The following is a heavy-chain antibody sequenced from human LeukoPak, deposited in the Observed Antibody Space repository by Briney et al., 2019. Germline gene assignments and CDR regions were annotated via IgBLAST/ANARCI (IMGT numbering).Heavy chain of an antibody. J-gene: IGHJ4*02. Sequence: ASVKISCKASGYRFTSYYIHWVRQAPGQGLEWMGWINTNSGGTNYAQNFQGRVTMTRDTSISTAYMELTGLRSDDTAVYYCARGLRSSGSYDDCWGQGTLVAVPS. CDR2: INTNSGGT. CDR1: GYRFTSYY. CDR3: ARGLRSSGSYDDC. D-gene: IGHD3-10*01. V-gene: IGHV1-2*02.